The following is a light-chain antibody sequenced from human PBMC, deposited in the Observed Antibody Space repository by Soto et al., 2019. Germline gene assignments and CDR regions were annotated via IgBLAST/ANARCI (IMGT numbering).Light chain of an antibody. CDR1: QSLVHSAGNTY. V-gene: IGKV2-24*01. J-gene: IGKJ4*01. CDR3: MQATQLPLT. Sequence: DIVMTQTPLSSPVTLGQPASISCRSSQSLVHSAGNTYLSWLQQRPGQPPRLLIYKSSNRFSGVPDRFSGSGAGTDFTLKISRVEAEDVGVYSCMQATQLPLTFGGGTKVEIK. CDR2: KSS.